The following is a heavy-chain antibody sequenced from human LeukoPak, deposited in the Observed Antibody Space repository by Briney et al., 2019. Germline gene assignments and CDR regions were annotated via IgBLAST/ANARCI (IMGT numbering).Heavy chain of an antibody. Sequence: PGGSLRLSCAASGFTFSIYEMNWVRQAPGKGLEWVSYISRSGSTIYYADSVKGRFTISRDNAKNSLYLQMNSLRAEDTALYYCARDAVGIKSSAFDVWGQGTMVTVSS. D-gene: IGHD1-26*01. CDR1: GFTFSIYE. J-gene: IGHJ3*01. V-gene: IGHV3-48*03. CDR3: ARDAVGIKSSAFDV. CDR2: ISRSGSTI.